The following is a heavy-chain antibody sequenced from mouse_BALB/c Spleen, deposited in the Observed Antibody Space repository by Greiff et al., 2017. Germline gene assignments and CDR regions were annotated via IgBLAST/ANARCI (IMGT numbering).Heavy chain of an antibody. D-gene: IGHD6-1*01. J-gene: IGHJ3*01. Sequence: DVQLVESGGDLVKPGGSLKLSCAASGFTFSSYGMSWVRQTPDKRLEWVATISSGGSYTYYPDSVKGRFTISRDNAKNTLYLQMSSLKSEDTAMYYCAREAEGSAWFAYWGQGTLVTVSA. CDR1: GFTFSSYG. V-gene: IGHV5-6*01. CDR3: AREAEGSAWFAY. CDR2: ISSGGSYT.